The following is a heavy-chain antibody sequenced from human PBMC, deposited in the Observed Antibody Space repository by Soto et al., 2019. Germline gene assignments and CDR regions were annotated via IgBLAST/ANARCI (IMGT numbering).Heavy chain of an antibody. CDR3: ARLQGYRYSSDTVQDY. CDR1: GFTFSRYG. J-gene: IGHJ4*02. CDR2: ILYDGSKK. D-gene: IGHD5-18*01. V-gene: IGHV3-30*03. Sequence: PGGSLRLSCAASGFTFSRYGMHWVRQAPGKGLEWVAVILYDGSKKYYADSVRGRFTISRDNSNNTLFLEMSSLRLEDTALYYCARLQGYRYSSDTVQDYWGQGTPVNVSS.